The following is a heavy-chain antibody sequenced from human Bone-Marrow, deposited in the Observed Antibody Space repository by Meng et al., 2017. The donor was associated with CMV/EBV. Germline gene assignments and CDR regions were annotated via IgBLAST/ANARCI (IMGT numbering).Heavy chain of an antibody. CDR2: ISYDGSNK. D-gene: IGHD2-15*01. J-gene: IGHJ6*02. V-gene: IGHV3-30-3*01. CDR3: ARDSTTTYCSGGSCYPLSYGMDV. Sequence: GESLKISCAASGFTFSSYAMHWVRQAPGKGLEWVAVISYDGSNKYYADSVKGRFTISRDNSKNTLYLQMNSLRAEDTAVYYCARDSTTTYCSGGSCYPLSYGMDVWGQGTMVTVSS. CDR1: GFTFSSYA.